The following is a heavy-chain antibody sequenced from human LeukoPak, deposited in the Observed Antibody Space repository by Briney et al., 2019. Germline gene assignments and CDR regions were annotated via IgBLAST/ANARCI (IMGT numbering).Heavy chain of an antibody. V-gene: IGHV4-39*01. CDR2: IYYSGST. CDR3: AINYYGSGSLLDY. D-gene: IGHD3-10*01. Sequence: PSETLSLTCTVSGGSISSSSYYWGWIRQPPGKGLEWIGSIYYSGSTYYNPSLKSRVTISVDTSKNQFSLKLSSVTAADTAVYYCAINYYGSGSLLDYRGQGTLVTVSS. CDR1: GGSISSSSYY. J-gene: IGHJ4*02.